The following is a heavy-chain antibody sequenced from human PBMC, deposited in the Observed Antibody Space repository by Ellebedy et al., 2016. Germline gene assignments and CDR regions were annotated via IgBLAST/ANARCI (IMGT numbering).Heavy chain of an antibody. CDR1: GFVFSGYK. Sequence: GESLKISCEASGFVFSGYKMNWVRQAPGKGLEWISSISSSGDYIYYADSLKGRFTISRDNAKNSLFLQMHSLGAEDTALYYCARADLLTEPGGLDLWGQGTMVTVSS. J-gene: IGHJ3*01. CDR2: ISSSGDYI. D-gene: IGHD2-8*02. CDR3: ARADLLTEPGGLDL. V-gene: IGHV3-21*01.